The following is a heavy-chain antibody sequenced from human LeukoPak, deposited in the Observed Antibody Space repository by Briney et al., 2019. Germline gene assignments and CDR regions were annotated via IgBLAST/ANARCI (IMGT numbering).Heavy chain of an antibody. V-gene: IGHV3-53*01. D-gene: IGHD3-10*01. J-gene: IGHJ4*02. CDR2: IYSGGST. CDR1: GFTVSSNY. Sequence: GGSLRLSCAASGFTVSSNYMSWVRQAPGKGLEWVSVIYSGGSTYYADSVKGRFTISRDNSKNTLYLQMNSLRAEDTAVYYCARARGYYGSGGGFYYWGQGTLVTVSS. CDR3: ARARGYYGSGGGFYY.